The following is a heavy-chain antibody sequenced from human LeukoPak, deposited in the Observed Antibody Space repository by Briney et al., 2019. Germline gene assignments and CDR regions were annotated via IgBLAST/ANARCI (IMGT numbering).Heavy chain of an antibody. D-gene: IGHD1-26*01. J-gene: IGHJ4*02. CDR3: ARVPLIAGATGFDY. CDR1: GYTFTSYG. Sequence: GASVKVSCKASGYTFTSYGISWVRQAPGQGLEWMGWISAYNGNTNYAQKLQGRVTMTTDTSTSTAYMELRSLRSDDTAVYYCARVPLIAGATGFDYWGQGTLVTVSS. V-gene: IGHV1-18*01. CDR2: ISAYNGNT.